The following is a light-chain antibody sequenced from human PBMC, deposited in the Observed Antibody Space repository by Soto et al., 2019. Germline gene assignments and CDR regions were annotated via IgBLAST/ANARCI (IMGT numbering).Light chain of an antibody. CDR1: SSNIGAGYD. V-gene: IGLV1-40*01. Sequence: QSVLTQPPSVSGAPGQRVTISCTGSSSNIGAGYDVHWYQQLPGTAPKLLIYGNSNRPSGVPDRFSGSKSGTSATLGITGLQTEDEADYYCATWDTGLSAGVFGTGTKVTVL. CDR3: ATWDTGLSAGV. J-gene: IGLJ1*01. CDR2: GNS.